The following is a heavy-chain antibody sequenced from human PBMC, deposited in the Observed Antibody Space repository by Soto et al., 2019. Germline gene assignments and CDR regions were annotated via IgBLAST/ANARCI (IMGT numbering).Heavy chain of an antibody. J-gene: IGHJ4*02. V-gene: IGHV3-7*01. D-gene: IGHD6-13*01. CDR3: ARGGVSSSWYYFDY. Sequence: ESGGGLVQPGGSLRLSCAASGFTFSSYWMSWVRQAPGKGLEWVANIKQDGSEKYYVDSVKGRFTISRDNAKNSLYLQMNSLRAEDTAVYYCARGGVSSSWYYFDYWGQGTLVTVSS. CDR2: IKQDGSEK. CDR1: GFTFSSYW.